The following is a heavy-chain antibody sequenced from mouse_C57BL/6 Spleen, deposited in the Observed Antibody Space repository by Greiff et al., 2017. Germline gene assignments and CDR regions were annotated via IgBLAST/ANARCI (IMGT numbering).Heavy chain of an antibody. CDR1: GYTFTNYW. D-gene: IGHD3-2*02. CDR2: IYPGGGYT. CDR3: ARTPSSELGYAMDY. V-gene: IGHV1-63*01. Sequence: VMLVESGAELVRPGTSVKMSCKASGYTFTNYWIGWAKQRPGHGLEWIGDIYPGGGYTNYNEKFKGKATLTADKSSSTAYMQFSSLTSEDSAIYYCARTPSSELGYAMDYWGQGTSVTVSS. J-gene: IGHJ4*01.